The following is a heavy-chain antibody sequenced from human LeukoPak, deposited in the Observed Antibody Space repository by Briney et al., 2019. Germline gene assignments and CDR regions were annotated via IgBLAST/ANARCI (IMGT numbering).Heavy chain of an antibody. Sequence: GGSLRLSCAASGFTANNNYMSWVRQAPGKSLQWVSLIYSGGSAYYEDSVKGRFTISRDSSKNVVFLQMNSLRAEDTAVYYCASSGAYSDFDFWGQGTLVTVSS. V-gene: IGHV3-53*01. CDR3: ASSGAYSDFDF. CDR1: GFTANNNY. D-gene: IGHD3-22*01. CDR2: IYSGGSA. J-gene: IGHJ4*02.